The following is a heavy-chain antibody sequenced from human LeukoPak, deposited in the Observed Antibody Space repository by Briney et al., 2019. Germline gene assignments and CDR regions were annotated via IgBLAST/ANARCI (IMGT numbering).Heavy chain of an antibody. V-gene: IGHV1-24*01. CDR3: ATDHDIVVARFDY. D-gene: IGHD2-15*01. CDR1: GYTLTELS. CDR2: FDPEDGET. Sequence: GASVKVSCKVSGYTLTELSMHWVRQAPGKGLEWMGGFDPEDGETIYAQKFQGRVTMTEDTSTDTAYMELSSLRSEDTAVYYCATDHDIVVARFDYWGQRTLVTVSS. J-gene: IGHJ4*02.